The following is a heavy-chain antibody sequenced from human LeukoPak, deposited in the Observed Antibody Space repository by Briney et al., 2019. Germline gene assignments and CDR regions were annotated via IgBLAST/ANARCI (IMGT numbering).Heavy chain of an antibody. CDR2: MYYNGNT. D-gene: IGHD2-21*01. J-gene: IGHJ3*02. CDR3: ATIAPGSHAFDM. CDR1: GGSTSSGSYY. V-gene: IGHV4-39*02. Sequence: PSETLSLTCTVSGGSTSSGSYYWGWIRQPPGKGLEWIWSMYYNGNTYYNPSLKSRVTISVDTSKNHFSLRLSSVTAADTAVYYCATIAPGSHAFDMWGQGTTVTVSP.